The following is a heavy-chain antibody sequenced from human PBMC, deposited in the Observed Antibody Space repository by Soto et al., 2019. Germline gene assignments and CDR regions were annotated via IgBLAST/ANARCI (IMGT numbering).Heavy chain of an antibody. CDR3: ARGTVMYSSGWSHFDY. J-gene: IGHJ4*02. CDR1: GFTFSSYG. CDR2: IWYDGSNK. V-gene: IGHV3-33*08. Sequence: PGGSLRLSCAASGFTFSSYGMHWVRQAPGKGLEWVAVIWYDGSNKYYADSVKGRFTISRDNSKNTLYLQMNSLRAEDTAVYYCARGTVMYSSGWSHFDYWGQGTLVTVSS. D-gene: IGHD6-19*01.